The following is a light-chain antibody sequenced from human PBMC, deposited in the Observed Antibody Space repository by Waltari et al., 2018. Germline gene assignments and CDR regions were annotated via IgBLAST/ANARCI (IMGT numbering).Light chain of an antibody. CDR2: EVS. CDR3: GSYRSGSTYI. CDR1: SSDIGGYNG. V-gene: IGLV2-18*02. J-gene: IGLJ1*01. Sequence: QSALTQPPSVSKSLGQSVTISCTGTSSDIGGYNGVPWYQQHSGTAPRLLIYEVSKRPSGVSDRFSGSKSGNTASLTISGLQAEDEADYYCGSYRSGSTYIFDTGTRLTVL.